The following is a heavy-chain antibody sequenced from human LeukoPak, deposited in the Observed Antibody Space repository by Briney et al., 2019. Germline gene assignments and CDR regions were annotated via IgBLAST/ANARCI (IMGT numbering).Heavy chain of an antibody. D-gene: IGHD6-13*01. CDR2: IYTSGST. Sequence: SETLSLTCTVSGGSISTYYWSWIRQPAGKGLEWTGRIYTSGSTNYNPSLKSRVTMLVDTSKNQFSLILSSVTAADTAVYHCARDKKSGTSWYYFDYWGQGTLVTVSS. J-gene: IGHJ4*02. V-gene: IGHV4-4*07. CDR1: GGSISTYY. CDR3: ARDKKSGTSWYYFDY.